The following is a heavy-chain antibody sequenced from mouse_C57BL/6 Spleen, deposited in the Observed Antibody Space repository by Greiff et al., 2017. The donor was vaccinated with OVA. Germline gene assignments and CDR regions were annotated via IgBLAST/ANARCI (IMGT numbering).Heavy chain of an antibody. CDR2: IWSGGST. J-gene: IGHJ2*01. D-gene: IGHD2-10*01. CDR3: ATSYYGNYYFDY. V-gene: IGHV2-2*01. CDR1: GFSFTSYG. Sequence: QVQLQQSGPGLVQPSQSLSITCTVSGFSFTSYGVHWVRQSPGKGLEWLGVIWSGGSTDYNAAFISRLSISKDNSKSQVFFKMNSLQADDTAIYYCATSYYGNYYFDYWGQGTTLTVSS.